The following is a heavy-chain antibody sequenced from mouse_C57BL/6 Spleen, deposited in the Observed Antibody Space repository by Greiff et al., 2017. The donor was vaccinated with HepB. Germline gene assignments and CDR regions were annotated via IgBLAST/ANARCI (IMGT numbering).Heavy chain of an antibody. CDR3: ERDYDEGFAY. CDR1: GYTFTSYW. CDR2: IDPSDSYT. V-gene: IGHV1-59*01. J-gene: IGHJ3*01. Sequence: QVQLQQPGAELVRPGTSVKLSCKASGYTFTSYWMHWVKQRPGQGLEWIGVIDPSDSYTNYNQKFKGKATLTVDKSSSTAYMQLSSLTSEDSAVYYCERDYDEGFAYWGQGTLVTVSA. D-gene: IGHD2-4*01.